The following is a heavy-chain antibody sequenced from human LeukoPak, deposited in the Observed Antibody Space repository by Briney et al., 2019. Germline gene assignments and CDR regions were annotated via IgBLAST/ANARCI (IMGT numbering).Heavy chain of an antibody. CDR1: GITFGEYY. CDR3: ARGHGGNVDY. Sequence: GGSLRLSCTASGITFGEYYMTWIRQAPGKGLEWVSYITTSSSYTNYADSVTGRFTISRDDAKNSLYLQMNSLRAEDTAVYYCARGHGGNVDYWGRGTLVTVSS. V-gene: IGHV3-11*05. D-gene: IGHD4-23*01. CDR2: ITTSSSYT. J-gene: IGHJ4*02.